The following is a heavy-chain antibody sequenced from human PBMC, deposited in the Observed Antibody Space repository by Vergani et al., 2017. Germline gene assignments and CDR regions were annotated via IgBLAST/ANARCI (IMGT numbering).Heavy chain of an antibody. CDR2: INAGNGNT. V-gene: IGHV1-3*01. CDR1: GYTFTSYA. Sequence: QVQLVQSGAEVKKPGASMKVSCKASGYTFTSYAMHWVRQAPGQRLEWMGWINAGNGNTKYSQKFQGRVTITRDTSASKAYMELSSLRAEETAVYYCGIWEQQPINGMDVWGQGTTVTVSS. J-gene: IGHJ6*02. D-gene: IGHD6-13*01. CDR3: GIWEQQPINGMDV.